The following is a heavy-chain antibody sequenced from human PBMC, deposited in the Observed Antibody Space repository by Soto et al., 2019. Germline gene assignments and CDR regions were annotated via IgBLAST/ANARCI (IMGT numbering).Heavy chain of an antibody. V-gene: IGHV3-21*01. CDR3: ARSPSMTTVSLDY. CDR2: ISSSSSYI. J-gene: IGHJ4*02. D-gene: IGHD4-17*01. Sequence: EVQLVESGGGLVKPGGSLRLSCAASGFTFSSYSMNWVRQDPGKGLEWVSSISSSSSYIYYADSVKGRFTISRENAKNSLYLQMNSLRAEDKAVYYCARSPSMTTVSLDYWGQGTLVTVSS. CDR1: GFTFSSYS.